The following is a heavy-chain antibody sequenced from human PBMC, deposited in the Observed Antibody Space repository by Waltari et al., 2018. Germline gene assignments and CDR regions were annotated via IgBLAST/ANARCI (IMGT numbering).Heavy chain of an antibody. CDR2: IKQDGSDE. CDR3: ARSMGWRDAFDI. V-gene: IGHV3-7*01. Sequence: EVQLVESGGGLVLPGGSLRLSCAASRFTFSNYWMTWVRQAPGKGLGWGAKIKQDGSDEYYVDSGKGRFTISRDNARNSLYLQMNSLRAEDTAVYYCARSMGWRDAFDIWGQGTLVTVSS. D-gene: IGHD6-19*01. CDR1: RFTFSNYW. J-gene: IGHJ3*02.